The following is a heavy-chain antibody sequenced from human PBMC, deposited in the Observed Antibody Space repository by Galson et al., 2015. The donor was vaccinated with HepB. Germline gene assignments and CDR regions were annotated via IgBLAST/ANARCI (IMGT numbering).Heavy chain of an antibody. V-gene: IGHV3-23*01. CDR1: GFTFSGYA. J-gene: IGHJ4*02. Sequence: SLRLSCAASGFTFSGYAMSWVRQAPGKGLEWVSDISGSGRSTNDADSLKGRFTISRDNSKNTLYLQMNSLRAEGTAVYYCAKEWIYCGGDCPHPRYYFDYWCQGTMATGSS. D-gene: IGHD2-21*01. CDR2: ISGSGRST. CDR3: AKEWIYCGGDCPHPRYYFDY.